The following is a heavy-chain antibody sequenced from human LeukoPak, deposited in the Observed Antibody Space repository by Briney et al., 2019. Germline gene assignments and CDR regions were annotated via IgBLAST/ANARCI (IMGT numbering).Heavy chain of an antibody. CDR2: ISGSGDNT. V-gene: IGHV3-23*01. Sequence: GGSLRLSCAASGFTFSNYAMSWVRQAPGKGLEWVSAISGSGDNTYYADSVKGRLTVSRDNSKNTLYVQMKSLRAEDTAVYYCAKDFVVVPGNVNHFDYWGQGTLVTVSS. CDR3: AKDFVVVPGNVNHFDY. D-gene: IGHD2-21*02. J-gene: IGHJ4*02. CDR1: GFTFSNYA.